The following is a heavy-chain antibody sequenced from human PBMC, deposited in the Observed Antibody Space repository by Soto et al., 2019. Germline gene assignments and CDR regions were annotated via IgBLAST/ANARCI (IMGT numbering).Heavy chain of an antibody. V-gene: IGHV3-23*01. J-gene: IGHJ1*01. Sequence: LRLSCVASGFDFRRSAMAWVRQAPGKGLEWVSALNGRGSGTYYADSVKGRFTISRDPSEDILYLQMSGLRAEDTAVYYCAKERGLYYDFWSGYYPEKNAEYFQHWGQGTLVTVSS. CDR3: AKERGLYYDFWSGYYPEKNAEYFQH. CDR2: LNGRGSGT. D-gene: IGHD3-3*01. CDR1: GFDFRRSA.